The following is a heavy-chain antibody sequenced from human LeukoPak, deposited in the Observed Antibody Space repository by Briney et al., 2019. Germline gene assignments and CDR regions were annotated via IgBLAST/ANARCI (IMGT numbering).Heavy chain of an antibody. V-gene: IGHV1-2*02. CDR1: GYTFTGYY. CDR3: AREMRYCSGGSCFSFDY. CDR2: INPNGGGT. Sequence: ASVKVSCKASGYTFTGYYIHWVRQAPGLGLEWMGWINPNGGGTNYAQKFQGRVTMTRDTSITTAYMELSSLRSDDTAVYYCAREMRYCSGGSCFSFDYWGQGTLVTVSS. D-gene: IGHD2-15*01. J-gene: IGHJ4*02.